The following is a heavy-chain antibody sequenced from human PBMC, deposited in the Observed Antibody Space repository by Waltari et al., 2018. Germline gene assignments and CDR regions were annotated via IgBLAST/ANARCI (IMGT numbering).Heavy chain of an antibody. V-gene: IGHV4-38-2*01. CDR3: ANNEWGLPVS. Sequence: QVNLQESGPGLVKPSETLSLTCAVSGYSIRSGYWWGWIRQPPGKGLEWIASIYYSGSTQYTPSLRSRATISADTSKNQFSLRLTSVTAADTAVYYCANNEWGLPVSWGQGTLVTVSS. J-gene: IGHJ5*02. CDR2: IYYSGST. D-gene: IGHD1-26*01. CDR1: GYSIRSGYW.